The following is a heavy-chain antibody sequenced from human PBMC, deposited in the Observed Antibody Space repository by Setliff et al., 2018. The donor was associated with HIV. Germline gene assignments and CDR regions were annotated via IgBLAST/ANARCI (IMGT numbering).Heavy chain of an antibody. CDR1: SGSISYYY. V-gene: IGHV4-59*01. CDR2: VSHSGST. CDR3: ARNRVPSSL. D-gene: IGHD3-10*01. J-gene: IGHJ4*02. Sequence: SETLSLTCNVSSGSISYYYWSWVRQPPGRGLEWIGYVSHSGSTSYNPSLNSRVTMSVDTSRDQFSLKVRSVTAADTAVYYCARNRVPSSLWGQGTLVTVSS.